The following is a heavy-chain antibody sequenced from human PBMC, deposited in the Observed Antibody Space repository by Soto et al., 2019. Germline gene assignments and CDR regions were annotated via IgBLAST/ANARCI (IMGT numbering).Heavy chain of an antibody. CDR2: ITFRGDNT. V-gene: IGHV3-23*01. CDR3: AKLGTMGVFDN. D-gene: IGHD1-26*01. Sequence: EVHLLESGGGLVQPGGSLRLSCAASGFTFSSYAMSWVLQAPGKGLEWLAGITFRGDNTYYADSVKGRFTLSRDNSRNRLDLQMNSLKVEDTALYYCAKLGTMGVFDNWGQGTLLTVSS. J-gene: IGHJ4*02. CDR1: GFTFSSYA.